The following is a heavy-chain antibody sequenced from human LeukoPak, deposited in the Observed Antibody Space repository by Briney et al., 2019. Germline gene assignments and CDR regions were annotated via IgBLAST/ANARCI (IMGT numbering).Heavy chain of an antibody. CDR1: GFTFITYW. D-gene: IGHD3-10*01. J-gene: IGHJ4*02. Sequence: PGGSLRLSCAASGFTFITYWMHWVRQAPGKGLVWVSSINSDGSTTTYADSVKSRFTISRDNAKNMVYLQMNSLRAEDTAVYYCARAFGSGRQVINYFDFWGQGTLVTVSS. CDR2: INSDGSTT. CDR3: ARAFGSGRQVINYFDF. V-gene: IGHV3-74*01.